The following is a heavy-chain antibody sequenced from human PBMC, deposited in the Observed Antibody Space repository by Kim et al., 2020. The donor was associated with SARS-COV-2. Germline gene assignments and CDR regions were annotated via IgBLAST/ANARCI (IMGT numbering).Heavy chain of an antibody. Sequence: SVKVSCKASGGTFSSYAISWVRQAPGQGLEWMGGIIPIFGTANYAQKFQGRVTITADKSTSTAYMELSSLRSEDTAVYYCARRSDYGDKGGRGPGPAYYYYGMDVWGQGTTVTVSS. V-gene: IGHV1-69*06. D-gene: IGHD4-17*01. CDR3: ARRSDYGDKGGRGPGPAYYYYGMDV. CDR1: GGTFSSYA. CDR2: IIPIFGTA. J-gene: IGHJ6*02.